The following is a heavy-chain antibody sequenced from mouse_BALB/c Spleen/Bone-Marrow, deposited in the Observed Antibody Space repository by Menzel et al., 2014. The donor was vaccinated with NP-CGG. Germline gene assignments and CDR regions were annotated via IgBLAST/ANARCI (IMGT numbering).Heavy chain of an antibody. CDR1: GFNIKDTY. CDR3: ARFSRSMATPY. Sequence: EVQLQQSGAELVKPGASVKLSCTASGFNIKDTYMHWVKQRPEQGLEWIGRIDPANGNTKYDPKFQGKATITADTSSNTAYLQLSSLTSEYTAVYYCARFSRSMATPYGGQGTLVTVSA. CDR2: IDPANGNT. V-gene: IGHV14-3*02. D-gene: IGHD1-2*01. J-gene: IGHJ3*01.